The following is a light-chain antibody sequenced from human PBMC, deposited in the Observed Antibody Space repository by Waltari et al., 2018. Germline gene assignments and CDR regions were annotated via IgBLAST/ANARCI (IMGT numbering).Light chain of an antibody. CDR3: QQRSSWPRT. V-gene: IGKV3-11*01. CDR2: DAS. CDR1: QSVGTA. J-gene: IGKJ1*01. Sequence: EIVLTQSPATLSFSAGDRAALSCTASQSVGTALAWYQHPAGQAPRLLIYDASKRAAGIPARFSGSGSGTDFTLTISSLEPEDFAVYYGQQRSSWPRTFGQGTKVEI.